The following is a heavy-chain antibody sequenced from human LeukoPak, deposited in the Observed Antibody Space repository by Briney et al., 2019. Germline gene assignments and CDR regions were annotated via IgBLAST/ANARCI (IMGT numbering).Heavy chain of an antibody. Sequence: PSQTLSLTCTVSGGSISSGGYYWSWISQHPGKGLEWIGYIYYSGSTYYNPSLKSRVTISVDTSKNQFSLKLSSVTAADTAVYYCARGRVYYYDSSGYLLDAFDIWGQGTMVTVSS. CDR2: IYYSGST. J-gene: IGHJ3*02. V-gene: IGHV4-31*03. CDR1: GGSISSGGYY. CDR3: ARGRVYYYDSSGYLLDAFDI. D-gene: IGHD3-22*01.